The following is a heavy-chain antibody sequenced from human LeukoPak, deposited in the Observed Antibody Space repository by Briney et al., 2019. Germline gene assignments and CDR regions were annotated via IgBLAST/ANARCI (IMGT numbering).Heavy chain of an antibody. V-gene: IGHV3-9*01. Sequence: GGSLRLSCAASGFTFDDYAMHWVRQAPGKGLEWVSGISWNSGSIGYADSVKGRFTISRDNSKNTLYLQMNSLRAEDTAVYYCARDLGSGSGWYFYYYGMDVWGQGTTVTVSS. CDR2: ISWNSGSI. CDR3: ARDLGSGSGWYFYYYGMDV. CDR1: GFTFDDYA. D-gene: IGHD6-19*01. J-gene: IGHJ6*02.